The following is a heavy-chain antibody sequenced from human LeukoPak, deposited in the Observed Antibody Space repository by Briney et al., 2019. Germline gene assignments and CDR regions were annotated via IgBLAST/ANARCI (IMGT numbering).Heavy chain of an antibody. Sequence: ASVKVSCKASGYTFTSYGINWVRQAPGQGLEWMGWIGAYNGNTNYAQKLQGRVTMTTDTSTSTAYMELRSLRSDDTAVYYCARDRDHYYGSGSYLKNAFDIWGQGTMVTVSS. CDR1: GYTFTSYG. J-gene: IGHJ3*02. CDR3: ARDRDHYYGSGSYLKNAFDI. V-gene: IGHV1-18*04. D-gene: IGHD3-10*01. CDR2: IGAYNGNT.